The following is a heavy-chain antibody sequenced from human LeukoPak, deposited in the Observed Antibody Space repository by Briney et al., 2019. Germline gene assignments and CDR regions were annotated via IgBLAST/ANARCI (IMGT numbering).Heavy chain of an antibody. CDR1: GFTFSSYA. CDR2: ISYDGSNK. Sequence: GGSLRLSCAASGFTFSSYAMHWVRQAPGKGLEWVAVISYDGSNKYYADSVKGRFTISRDNSKNTLYLQMNSLRAEDTAVYYCARQASGFDYWGQGTLVTVSS. D-gene: IGHD2-8*02. V-gene: IGHV3-30-3*01. CDR3: ARQASGFDY. J-gene: IGHJ4*02.